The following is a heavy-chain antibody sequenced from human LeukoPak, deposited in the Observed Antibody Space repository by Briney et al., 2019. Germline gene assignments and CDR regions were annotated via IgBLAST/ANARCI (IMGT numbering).Heavy chain of an antibody. D-gene: IGHD3-16*02. CDR2: IDPSDSYT. Sequence: GASLKISCKGSGYSFTSYWISWVRQLPGKGLEWMGRIDPSDSYTNYSPSFQGHVTISADKSISTAYLQWSSLKASDTAMYYCARSLMITFGGVIVISGGNWFDPWGQGTLVTVSS. CDR3: ARSLMITFGGVIVISGGNWFDP. CDR1: GYSFTSYW. V-gene: IGHV5-10-1*01. J-gene: IGHJ5*02.